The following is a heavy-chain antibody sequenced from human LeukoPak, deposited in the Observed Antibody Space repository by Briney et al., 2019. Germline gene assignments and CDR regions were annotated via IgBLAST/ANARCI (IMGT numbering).Heavy chain of an antibody. CDR1: GFTFSSYW. D-gene: IGHD1-26*01. CDR3: ARDPVGAPYYDY. V-gene: IGHV3-7*01. CDR2: IKQDGSVE. J-gene: IGHJ4*02. Sequence: GGSLRLSCAASGFTFSSYWMNWVRQAPGKGLEWVANIKQDGSVENYVDSVKGRFTISRDIAKNSLYLQMNSLRAEDTAVYYCARDPVGAPYYDYWGQGTLVTVSS.